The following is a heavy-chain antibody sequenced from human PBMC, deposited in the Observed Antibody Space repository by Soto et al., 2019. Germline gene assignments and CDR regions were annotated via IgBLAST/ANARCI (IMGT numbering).Heavy chain of an antibody. Sequence: PSETRCLTGSVSGVSISTGAYDWSWIRQPPGKGLERVWCIFKTGTTNYNPSLKSRVAISADTSKNHFFLKLTSVTAADAAVYYCARRHGDYAFDIWGQGTMVTVSS. CDR2: IFKTGTT. V-gene: IGHV4-30-4*01. CDR1: GVSISTGAYD. J-gene: IGHJ3*02. CDR3: ARRHGDYAFDI. D-gene: IGHD4-17*01.